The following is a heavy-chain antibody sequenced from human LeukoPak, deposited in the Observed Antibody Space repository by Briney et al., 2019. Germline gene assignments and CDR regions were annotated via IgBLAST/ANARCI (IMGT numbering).Heavy chain of an antibody. D-gene: IGHD2-2*01. CDR3: AKSEYQLLSPFDY. Sequence: GGSLRVSCAASGFTFSSYAISWVRQAPGKGLEWVSAISGSGGSTYYADSVKGRFTISRDNSKNTLYLQMNSLRAEDTAVYYCAKSEYQLLSPFDYWGQGTLVTVSS. J-gene: IGHJ4*02. CDR2: ISGSGGST. CDR1: GFTFSSYA. V-gene: IGHV3-23*01.